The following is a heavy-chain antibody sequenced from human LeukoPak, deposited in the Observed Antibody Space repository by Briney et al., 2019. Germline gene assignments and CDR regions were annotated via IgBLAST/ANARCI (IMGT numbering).Heavy chain of an antibody. V-gene: IGHV4-30-2*01. Sequence: SQTLSLTCAVSGGSISSGGYSWSWIRQPPGKGLEWIGYIYHSGSTYYNPSLKSRVTISVDRSKNQFSLKLSSVTAADTAVYYCARGTSPRTTVTFYGGYWFDPWGQGTLVTVSS. CDR1: GGSISSGGYS. CDR2: IYHSGST. CDR3: ARGTSPRTTVTFYGGYWFDP. J-gene: IGHJ5*02. D-gene: IGHD4-17*01.